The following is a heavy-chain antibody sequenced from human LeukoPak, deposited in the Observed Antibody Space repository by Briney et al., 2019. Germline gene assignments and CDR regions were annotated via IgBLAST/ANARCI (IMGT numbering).Heavy chain of an antibody. J-gene: IGHJ3*02. Sequence: GGSLRLSCAASGFTFSSYAMSWVRQAPGKGLEWVSAISGSGGSTYYADSVKGRFTISRDNSKNTLYLQMNSLRAEDTAVYYCVKDLDDCSSTSCYAFDIWGQGTMVTVSS. D-gene: IGHD2-2*01. CDR2: ISGSGGST. CDR3: VKDLDDCSSTSCYAFDI. V-gene: IGHV3-23*01. CDR1: GFTFSSYA.